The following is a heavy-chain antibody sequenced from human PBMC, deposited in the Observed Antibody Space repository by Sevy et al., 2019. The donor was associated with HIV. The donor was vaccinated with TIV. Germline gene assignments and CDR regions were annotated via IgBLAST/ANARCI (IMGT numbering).Heavy chain of an antibody. J-gene: IGHJ4*02. CDR3: ARAGGFWSGYYDFDY. CDR1: GGSISSYY. CDR2: IYYRGST. V-gene: IGHV4-59*01. D-gene: IGHD3-3*01. Sequence: SETLSLTCTVSGGSISSYYWSWIRQPPGKGLEWIGYIYYRGSTNYNPSLKSRVTISVDTSKNQFSLKLSSVTAADTAVYYCARAGGFWSGYYDFDYWGQGTLVTVSS.